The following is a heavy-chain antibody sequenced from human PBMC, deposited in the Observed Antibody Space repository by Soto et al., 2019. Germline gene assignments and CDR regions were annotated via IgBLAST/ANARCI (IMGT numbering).Heavy chain of an antibody. V-gene: IGHV4-61*01. J-gene: IGHJ6*03. Sequence: SETLSLTCSVSGGSISSHSHYWGWIRQPPGKGLEWIGCIYYSGSTNYNPSLKSRVTISVDTSKNQFSLNLSSVTAADTAVYYCARISPPLVVVPVSYYYYMDVWGKGTTVTVSS. CDR3: ARISPPLVVVPVSYYYYMDV. D-gene: IGHD2-2*01. CDR1: GGSISSHSHY. CDR2: IYYSGST.